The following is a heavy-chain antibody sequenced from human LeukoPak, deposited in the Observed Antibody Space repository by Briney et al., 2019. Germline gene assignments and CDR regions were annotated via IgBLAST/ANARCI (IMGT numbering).Heavy chain of an antibody. Sequence: SETLSLTCTVSGGSISSYYWSWIRQPAGKGLEWIGRIYTSGSTNYNPSLKSRVTMSVDTSKIQFSLKLSSVTAADTAVYYCARGLTGYPTYYYYYGMDVWGQGTTVTVSS. V-gene: IGHV4-4*07. CDR1: GGSISSYY. CDR2: IYTSGST. CDR3: ARGLTGYPTYYYYYGMDV. D-gene: IGHD3-9*01. J-gene: IGHJ6*02.